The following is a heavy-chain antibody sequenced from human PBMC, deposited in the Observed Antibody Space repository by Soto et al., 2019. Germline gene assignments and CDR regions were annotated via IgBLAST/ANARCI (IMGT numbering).Heavy chain of an antibody. V-gene: IGHV1-18*01. CDR2: ISAYNGST. CDR1: GYTFTSYG. Sequence: ASVKVSCKASGYTFTSYGISWVRQAPGQGLEWMGWISAYNGSTYYAESVKGRFTISRDNSKNTLNLQMNALRVEDTAVYYCARGPHVGISTSWGQGTLVTVSS. CDR3: ARGPHVGISTS. J-gene: IGHJ4*02. D-gene: IGHD2-2*01.